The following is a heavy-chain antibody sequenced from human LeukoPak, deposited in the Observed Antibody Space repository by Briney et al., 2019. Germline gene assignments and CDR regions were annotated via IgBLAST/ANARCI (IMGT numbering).Heavy chain of an antibody. CDR2: INQGGGEK. V-gene: IGHV3-7*04. Sequence: PGGSLRLSCAASGFTFSSFWMSWVRQAPGKGLEWVANINQGGGEKNYVDSVKGRFTISRDNAKNSLYLQMSNLRAEDTAVYFCARGGGLDVWGQGATVTVSS. CDR3: ARGGGLDV. CDR1: GFTFSSFW. J-gene: IGHJ6*02.